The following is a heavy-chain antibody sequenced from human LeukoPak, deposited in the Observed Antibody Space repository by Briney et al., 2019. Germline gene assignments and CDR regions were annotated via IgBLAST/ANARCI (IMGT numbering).Heavy chain of an antibody. J-gene: IGHJ4*02. CDR3: TTRNAGYDSIDY. Sequence: PGGSLKLSGAASGFTFIKAWMSWVRKPPGKGLRWVGRVKSKSDGGTIDYAAPVKGRFTISRDDSKNTLYLQMNSLKTEDTAVYYCTTRNAGYDSIDYWGQGTLVTVSS. CDR1: GFTFIKAW. V-gene: IGHV3-15*01. D-gene: IGHD2-2*01. CDR2: VKSKSDGGTI.